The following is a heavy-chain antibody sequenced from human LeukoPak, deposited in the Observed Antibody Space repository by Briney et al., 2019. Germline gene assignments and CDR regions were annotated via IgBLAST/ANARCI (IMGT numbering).Heavy chain of an antibody. D-gene: IGHD4-17*01. Sequence: GGSLRLSCAASGFTFSSYVMSWVRQAPGKGLDWVSVISGSGGTTYYADSVKGRFTISRVNSKNTLYLQMNSLRAEDTAIYYCAKDSSTTVTTKGGPRRSFDYWGLGTLVTVSS. V-gene: IGHV3-23*01. CDR1: GFTFSSYV. J-gene: IGHJ4*02. CDR2: ISGSGGTT. CDR3: AKDSSTTVTTKGGPRRSFDY.